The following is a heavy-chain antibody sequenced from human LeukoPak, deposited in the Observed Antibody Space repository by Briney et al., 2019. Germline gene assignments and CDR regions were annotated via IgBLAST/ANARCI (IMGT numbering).Heavy chain of an antibody. CDR1: GGSISSYY. CDR2: IYYSGST. CDR3: AKARTTYYYGSGAIYFDY. D-gene: IGHD3-10*01. V-gene: IGHV4-59*01. Sequence: PSETLSLTCTVSGGSISSYYWSWIRQPPGKGLEWIGYIYYSGSTNYNPSLKSRVTISVDTSKNQFSLKLSSVTAADTAVYYCAKARTTYYYGSGAIYFDYWGQGTLVTVSS. J-gene: IGHJ4*02.